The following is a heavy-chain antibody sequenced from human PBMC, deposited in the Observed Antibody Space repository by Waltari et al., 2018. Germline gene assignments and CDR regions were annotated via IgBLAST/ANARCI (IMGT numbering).Heavy chain of an antibody. J-gene: IGHJ3*02. CDR3: ARGLMIVVVTTTDAFDI. CDR1: GYSISSGYY. D-gene: IGHD3-22*01. CDR2: NYHSGST. V-gene: IGHV4-38-2*01. Sequence: QVQLQESGPGLVKPSETLSLTCAVSGYSISSGYYWGWIRQPPGKGLEWIGSNYHSGSTYYNPSLKSRVTISVDTSKNQFSLKLSSVTAADTAVYYCARGLMIVVVTTTDAFDIWGQGTMVTVSS.